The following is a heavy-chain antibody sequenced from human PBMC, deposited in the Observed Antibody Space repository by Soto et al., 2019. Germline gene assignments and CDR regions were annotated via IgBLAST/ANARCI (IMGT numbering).Heavy chain of an antibody. J-gene: IGHJ4*02. CDR2: ISSSSSTI. V-gene: IGHV3-48*02. CDR3: ARVRWWDYGHVEDYFDY. CDR1: GFTFSSYS. D-gene: IGHD4-17*01. Sequence: GGSLRLSCAASGFTFSSYSMNWVRQAPGKGLEWVSYISSSSSTIYYADSVKGRFTISRDNAKNSLYLQMNSLRDEDTAVYYCARVRWWDYGHVEDYFDYWGQGTLVTSPQ.